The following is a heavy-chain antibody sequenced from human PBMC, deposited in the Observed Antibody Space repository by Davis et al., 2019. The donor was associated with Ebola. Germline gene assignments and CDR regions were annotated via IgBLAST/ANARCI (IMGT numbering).Heavy chain of an antibody. CDR3: ARDKEYSSSSGYYYYYGMDV. J-gene: IGHJ6*02. Sequence: ASVKVSCKASGYTFSSYGISWVRQAPGQGLEWMGWISAYNGNTNYAQKLQGRVTMTTETSTSTVYMELRTLRSDDTAVYYCARDKEYSSSSGYYYYYGMDVWGQGTTVTVSS. CDR1: GYTFSSYG. V-gene: IGHV1-18*01. CDR2: ISAYNGNT. D-gene: IGHD6-6*01.